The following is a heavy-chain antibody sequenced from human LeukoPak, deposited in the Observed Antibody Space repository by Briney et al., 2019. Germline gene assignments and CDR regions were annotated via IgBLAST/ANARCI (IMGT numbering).Heavy chain of an antibody. CDR2: ISAYNGNT. Sequence: ASVKVSCKASGYTFTSYGISWVRQAPGQGLEWMGWISAYNGNTNYAQKLQGRVTMTTDTSTSTAYMELSSLRSEDTAVYYCAREWLGESGKRGAFDIWGQGTMVTVSS. V-gene: IGHV1-18*01. CDR3: AREWLGESGKRGAFDI. D-gene: IGHD3-16*01. J-gene: IGHJ3*02. CDR1: GYTFTSYG.